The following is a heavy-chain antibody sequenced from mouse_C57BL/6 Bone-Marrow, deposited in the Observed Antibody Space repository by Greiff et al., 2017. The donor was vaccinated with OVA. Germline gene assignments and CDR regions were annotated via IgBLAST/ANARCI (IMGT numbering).Heavy chain of an antibody. CDR2: INPSNGGT. CDR1: GYTFTSYW. D-gene: IGHD1-1*01. CDR3: ARQDYYGSSYYYAMDY. J-gene: IGHJ4*01. Sequence: VQLQQPGTELVKPGASVKLSCKASGYTFTSYWMHWVKQRPGQGLEWIGNINPSNGGTNYNEKFKSKATLTVDKSSSTAYMQLSSLTSEDSAVYYCARQDYYGSSYYYAMDYWGQGTSVTVSS. V-gene: IGHV1-53*01.